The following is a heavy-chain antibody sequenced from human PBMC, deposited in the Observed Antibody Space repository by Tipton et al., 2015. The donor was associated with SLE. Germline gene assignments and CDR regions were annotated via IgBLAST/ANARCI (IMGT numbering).Heavy chain of an antibody. Sequence: TLSLTCTVSGGSISSSSYYWGWIRQPPGKEPEWIGSIYYSGSTYYTPSLKSRVTTSVDTSKNQFPLSLYSVTVEDTAVYYCASQGTGFGSGRDDYWGQGILVTVSS. CDR3: ASQGTGFGSGRDDY. J-gene: IGHJ4*02. CDR2: IYYSGST. D-gene: IGHD1-14*01. V-gene: IGHV4-39*01. CDR1: GGSISSSSYY.